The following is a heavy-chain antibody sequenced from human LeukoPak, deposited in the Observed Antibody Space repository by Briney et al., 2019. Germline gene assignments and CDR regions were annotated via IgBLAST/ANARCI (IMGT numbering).Heavy chain of an antibody. CDR2: IYTSGST. Sequence: ASETLSLTCTVSGGSISSYYWSWIRQPAEKGLEWIGRIYTSGSTNYNPSLKSRVTMSVDTSKNQFSLKLSSVTAADTAVYYCARDLTVTTSGVWFDPWGQGTLVTVSS. CDR1: GGSISSYY. D-gene: IGHD4-17*01. V-gene: IGHV4-4*07. CDR3: ARDLTVTTSGVWFDP. J-gene: IGHJ5*02.